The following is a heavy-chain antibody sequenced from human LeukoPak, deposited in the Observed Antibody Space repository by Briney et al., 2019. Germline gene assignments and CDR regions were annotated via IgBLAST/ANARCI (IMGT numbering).Heavy chain of an antibody. V-gene: IGHV1-69*05. CDR2: IIPIFGTA. D-gene: IGHD6-13*01. Sequence: ASAEVSCKASGGTFSSYAISWVRQAPGQGLEWMGRIIPIFGTANYAQKFQGRVTITTDESTSTAYMELSSLRSEDTAVYYCARDRLAAAGTVFDYWGQGTLVTVSS. CDR3: ARDRLAAAGTVFDY. CDR1: GGTFSSYA. J-gene: IGHJ4*02.